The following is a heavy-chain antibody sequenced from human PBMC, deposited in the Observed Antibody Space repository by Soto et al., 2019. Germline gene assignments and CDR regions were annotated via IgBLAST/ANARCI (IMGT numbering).Heavy chain of an antibody. Sequence: SETLSLTCAVSGGSISSSNWWSWVRQPPGKGLEWIGEIYHSGSTDYNPSLKSRVTISVDTSKNQFSLKLSSVTAADTAVYYCARFSVSGYGEMNNWFDPWGRGTLVTVSS. CDR3: ARFSVSGYGEMNNWFDP. CDR2: IYHSGST. CDR1: GGSISSSNW. D-gene: IGHD5-12*01. V-gene: IGHV4-4*02. J-gene: IGHJ5*02.